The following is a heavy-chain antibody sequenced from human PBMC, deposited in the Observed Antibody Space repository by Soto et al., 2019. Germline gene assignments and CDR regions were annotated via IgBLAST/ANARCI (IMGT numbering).Heavy chain of an antibody. J-gene: IGHJ1*01. V-gene: IGHV5-51*01. Sequence: GESLKISCKGSGYSFTSYWIGWVRQMPGKGLEWMGIIYPGDSDTRYSPSFQGQVTISADKSISTAYLQWSSLKASDTAMYYCARLRGYCSGGSCYFEYFQHWGQGTLVTVSS. CDR2: IYPGDSDT. CDR3: ARLRGYCSGGSCYFEYFQH. CDR1: GYSFTSYW. D-gene: IGHD2-15*01.